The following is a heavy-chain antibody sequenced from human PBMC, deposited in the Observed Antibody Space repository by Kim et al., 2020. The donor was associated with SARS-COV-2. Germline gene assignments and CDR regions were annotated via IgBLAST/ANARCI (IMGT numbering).Heavy chain of an antibody. Sequence: TEKYYVDSVEGRFTISGDNAKNALYLEMNSLRAEDTAVYYCARSRLFHDYWGQGALVTVSS. V-gene: IGHV3-7*01. CDR3: ARSRLFHDY. J-gene: IGHJ4*02. D-gene: IGHD2-15*01. CDR2: TEK.